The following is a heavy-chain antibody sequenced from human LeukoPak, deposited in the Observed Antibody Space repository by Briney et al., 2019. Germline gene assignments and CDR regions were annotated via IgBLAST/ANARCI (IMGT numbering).Heavy chain of an antibody. D-gene: IGHD2-21*02. Sequence: GGSLRLSCAASGFTFSSYSMNWVRQAPGKGLEWVSSISSSSSYIYYADSVKGRLTISRDNAKHSLYLQMNSLRAEDTAVYYCARDSNCGGDCYIDYWGQGTLVTVST. CDR3: ARDSNCGGDCYIDY. CDR1: GFTFSSYS. J-gene: IGHJ4*02. V-gene: IGHV3-21*01. CDR2: ISSSSSYI.